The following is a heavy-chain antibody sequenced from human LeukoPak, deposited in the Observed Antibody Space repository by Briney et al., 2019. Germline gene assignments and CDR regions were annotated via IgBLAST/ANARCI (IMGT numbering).Heavy chain of an antibody. J-gene: IGHJ3*01. CDR3: AKGGDYYDSFNSAFHV. CDR1: GFTFSDYY. D-gene: IGHD3-22*01. Sequence: GGSLRLSCAASGFTFSDYYMSWIRQAPGKGLEWVSYISSSGSTIYYADSVKGRFTISRDNAKNSLYLQVNSLRAEDTALYYCAKGGDYYDSFNSAFHVWGQGTMVTVSS. CDR2: ISSSGSTI. V-gene: IGHV3-11*01.